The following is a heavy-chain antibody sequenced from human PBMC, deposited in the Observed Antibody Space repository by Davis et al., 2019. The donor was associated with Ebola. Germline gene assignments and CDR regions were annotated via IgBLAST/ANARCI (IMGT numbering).Heavy chain of an antibody. J-gene: IGHJ4*02. CDR3: ARSGALYTTASHFDS. CDR2: ISGSSRYI. D-gene: IGHD2-2*02. V-gene: IGHV3-21*01. CDR1: GFTFSTYS. Sequence: GSLRLSCAASGFTFSTYSMTWVRQAPGRGLEWVSYISGSSRYIYDAESVKGRFTISRDNAKNSLYLQMNSLRDEDTAVYYCARSGALYTTASHFDSWGQGTLVTVSS.